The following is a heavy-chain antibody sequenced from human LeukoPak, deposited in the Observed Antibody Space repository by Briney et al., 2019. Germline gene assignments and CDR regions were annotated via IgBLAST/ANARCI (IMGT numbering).Heavy chain of an antibody. V-gene: IGHV3-21*01. J-gene: IGHJ4*02. CDR2: ISSSSSYI. CDR1: GFTFSSYS. D-gene: IGHD2-21*01. Sequence: GGSLRLSCAASGFTFSSYSMNWVRQAPGKGLEWVSSISSSSSYIYYADSVKGRFTISRDNAKNSLYLQMNSLRDEDTAVYYCARKPIYCGGDCYYFDYWGQGTLVTVSS. CDR3: ARKPIYCGGDCYYFDY.